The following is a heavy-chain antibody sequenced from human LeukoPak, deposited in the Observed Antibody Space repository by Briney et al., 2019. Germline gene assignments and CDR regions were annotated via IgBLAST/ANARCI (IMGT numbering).Heavy chain of an antibody. J-gene: IGHJ4*02. CDR1: GGTFSSYA. V-gene: IGHV1-69*05. CDR2: IIPIFGTA. D-gene: IGHD1-26*01. CDR3: AREMGATNVDY. Sequence: VASVKVSCKASGGTFSSYAISWVRQAPGQGLEWMGRIIPIFGTANYAQKFQGRVTITTDESTSTAYMELSSLRSEDTAVYYCAREMGATNVDYWGQGTLVTVSS.